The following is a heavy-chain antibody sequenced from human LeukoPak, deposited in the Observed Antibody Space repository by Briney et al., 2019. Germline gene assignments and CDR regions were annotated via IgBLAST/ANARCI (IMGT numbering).Heavy chain of an antibody. Sequence: GGSLRLSCAASGFTFSSYSMNWVRQAPGKGLEWVLSISSSSSYIYYADSVKGRFTISRDNAKNSLYLQMNSLRAEDTAVYYCARDLNWNQADYWGQGSLVTVSS. CDR2: ISSSSSYI. V-gene: IGHV3-21*01. CDR1: GFTFSSYS. J-gene: IGHJ4*02. D-gene: IGHD1-20*01. CDR3: ARDLNWNQADY.